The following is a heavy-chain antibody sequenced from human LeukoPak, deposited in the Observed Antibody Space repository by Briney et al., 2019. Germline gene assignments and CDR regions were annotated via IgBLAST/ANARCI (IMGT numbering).Heavy chain of an antibody. CDR3: ARDFGTGYSSSWYGY. Sequence: GGSLRLSCAASGFTFSSYGMHWVRQAPGKGLEWVAVIWYDGSNKYYADSVKGRFTISRDNSKNTLYLQMNSLRAEDTAVYYCARDFGTGYSSSWYGYWGQGTLVTVSS. CDR2: IWYDGSNK. V-gene: IGHV3-33*01. D-gene: IGHD6-13*01. CDR1: GFTFSSYG. J-gene: IGHJ4*02.